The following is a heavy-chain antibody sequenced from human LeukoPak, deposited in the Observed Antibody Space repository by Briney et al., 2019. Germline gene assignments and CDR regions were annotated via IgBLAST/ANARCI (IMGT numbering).Heavy chain of an antibody. D-gene: IGHD3-10*01. CDR3: ARDSDYGSGSNCFDP. CDR1: GSSISSGNY. J-gene: IGHJ5*02. CDR2: IYHSGST. V-gene: IGHV4-38-2*02. Sequence: PSETLSLTCSVSGSSISSGNYWGWIRQPPGKGLEWIGNIYHSGSTHYNPSLKSRVTISVDTSKNQFSPKLSSVTAADTAVYYCARDSDYGSGSNCFDPWGQGTLVTISS.